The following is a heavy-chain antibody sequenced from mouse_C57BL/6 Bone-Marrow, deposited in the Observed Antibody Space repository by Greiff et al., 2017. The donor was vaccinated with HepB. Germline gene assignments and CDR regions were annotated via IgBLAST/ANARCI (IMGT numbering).Heavy chain of an antibody. J-gene: IGHJ2*01. V-gene: IGHV1-42*01. Sequence: EVQLQQSGPELVKPGASVKISCKASGYSFTGYYMNWVKQSPEKSLEWIGEINPSTGGTTYNQKFKAKATLTVDKSSSTAYMQLKSLTSEDSAVYHCARGGSSYVSYFDYWGQGTTLTVSS. D-gene: IGHD1-1*01. CDR2: INPSTGGT. CDR3: ARGGSSYVSYFDY. CDR1: GYSFTGYY.